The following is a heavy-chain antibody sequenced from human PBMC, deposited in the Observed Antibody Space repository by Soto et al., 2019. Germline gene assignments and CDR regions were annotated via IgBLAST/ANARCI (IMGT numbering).Heavy chain of an antibody. CDR3: TKGTSTTSGPVY. J-gene: IGHJ4*02. Sequence: GGSLSLSCRTSGFTFGDYAMNWFRQAPGKGLEWVGFIRSKGYGGTTEYAASVKGRFTISRDDSRSIAYLQMNSLKTEDTAVYYCTKGTSTTSGPVYWGQGTPVTVPQ. CDR2: IRSKGYGGTT. V-gene: IGHV3-49*03. CDR1: GFTFGDYA. D-gene: IGHD1-1*01.